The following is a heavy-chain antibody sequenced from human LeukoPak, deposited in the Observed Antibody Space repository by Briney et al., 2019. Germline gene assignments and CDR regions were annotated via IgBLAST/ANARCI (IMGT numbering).Heavy chain of an antibody. CDR1: GFTFSSYS. V-gene: IGHV3-21*01. J-gene: IGHJ4*02. CDR2: ISSSSSYI. Sequence: GGSLRLSCAASGFTFSSYSMNWVRQAPGKGLEWVSSISSSSSYIYYADSVKGRFTISRDNAKNSLYLQMNSLRAEDTAVYYCASTSYGDYYFDYWGQGTLVTVSS. D-gene: IGHD4-17*01. CDR3: ASTSYGDYYFDY.